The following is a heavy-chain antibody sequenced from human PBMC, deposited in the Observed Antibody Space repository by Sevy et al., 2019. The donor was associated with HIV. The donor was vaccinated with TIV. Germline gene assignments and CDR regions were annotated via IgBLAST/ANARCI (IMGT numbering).Heavy chain of an antibody. J-gene: IGHJ6*03. D-gene: IGHD2-2*02. CDR3: ASSRYCSSTSCYRGGHYYYYYMDV. Sequence: ASVKVSCKASGGTFSSYAISWVRQAPGQGLEWMGGIIPIFGTANYAQTFQGRVTITADESTSTAYMELSSLRSEDTAVYYCASSRYCSSTSCYRGGHYYYYYMDVWGKGTTVTVSS. CDR1: GGTFSSYA. CDR2: IIPIFGTA. V-gene: IGHV1-69*13.